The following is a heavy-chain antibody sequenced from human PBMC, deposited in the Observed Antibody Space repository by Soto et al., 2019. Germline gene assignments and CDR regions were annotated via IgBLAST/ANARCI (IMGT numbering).Heavy chain of an antibody. J-gene: IGHJ6*03. CDR2: ISANNGNT. CDR1: GYTFTSYG. V-gene: IGHV1-18*01. CDR3: AVGEAYYYYYMDV. Sequence: ASVKVSCKASGYTFTSYGISWVRQAPGQGLEWMGWISANNGNTNYAQKFQGRVTMTRNTSISTAYMELSSLRSEDTAVYYCAVGEAYYYYYMDVWGKGTTVTVSS.